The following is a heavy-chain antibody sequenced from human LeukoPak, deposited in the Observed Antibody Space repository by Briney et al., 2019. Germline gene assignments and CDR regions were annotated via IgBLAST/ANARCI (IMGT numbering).Heavy chain of an antibody. CDR3: AGRGTYCSSTSCPSIDY. V-gene: IGHV3-30*03. CDR2: ISYDGSEK. CDR1: GFAFRTYG. J-gene: IGHJ4*02. Sequence: PGGSLRLSCAASGFAFRTYGMHWVRQAPGKGLEWVAVISYDGSEKHNADSVKGRFTISRDNSKNTLYLQMNSLRAEDTAVYYCAGRGTYCSSTSCPSIDYWGQGTLVTVSS. D-gene: IGHD2-2*01.